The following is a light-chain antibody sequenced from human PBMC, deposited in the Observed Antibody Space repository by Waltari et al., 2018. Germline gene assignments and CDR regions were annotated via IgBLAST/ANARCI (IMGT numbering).Light chain of an antibody. CDR2: DVS. Sequence: QSALTQPASVSGSPGQSITVSCIGTSNDIGSYNFVSWFQPHPGRAPKLMIYDVSERPLGVSNRFSVSKSGNTASLTISGLQAEDEADYYCFSYAGSNSFAFGGGTRVTVL. CDR1: SNDIGSYNF. CDR3: FSYAGSNSFA. J-gene: IGLJ2*01. V-gene: IGLV2-23*02.